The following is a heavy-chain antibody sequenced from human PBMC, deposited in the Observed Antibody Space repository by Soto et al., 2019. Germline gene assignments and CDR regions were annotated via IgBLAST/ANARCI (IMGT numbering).Heavy chain of an antibody. V-gene: IGHV1-69*12. Sequence: QVQLVQSGAEVKKPGSSVKVSCKASGGTFSNYALISWVRLAPGQGLEWMGGIIPIDATVNYAQKCQGRITITADELTTTAYMDLGSLRSEDTGVYYCASDILGLGYTDGGVWGPGTTVTVSS. CDR1: GGTFSNYA. J-gene: IGHJ6*01. CDR2: IIPIDATV. CDR3: ASDILGLGYTDGGV. D-gene: IGHD3-16*01.